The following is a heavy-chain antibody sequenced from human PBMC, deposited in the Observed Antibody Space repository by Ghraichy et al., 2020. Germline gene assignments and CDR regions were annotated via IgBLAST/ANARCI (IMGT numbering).Heavy chain of an antibody. CDR2: ISYDGSNK. CDR3: ARGRMGGCSGGSCSTWYYGMDV. D-gene: IGHD2-15*01. J-gene: IGHJ6*04. CDR1: GFTFSSYA. Sequence: GGSLRLSCAASGFTFSSYAMHWVRQAPGKGLEWVAVISYDGSNKYYADSVKGRFTISRDNSKNTLYLQMNSLRAEDTAVYYCARGRMGGCSGGSCSTWYYGMDVWGKGTTVTVSS. V-gene: IGHV3-30*04.